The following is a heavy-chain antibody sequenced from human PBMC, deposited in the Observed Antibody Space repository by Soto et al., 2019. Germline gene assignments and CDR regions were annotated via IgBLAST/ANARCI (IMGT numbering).Heavy chain of an antibody. CDR2: ISYDGSNK. V-gene: IGHV3-30*18. J-gene: IGHJ4*02. CDR3: AKDPSTTETTGYFDY. D-gene: IGHD1-1*01. Sequence: QVQLVESGGGVVQPGRSLRLSCAASGFTFSSYGMHWVRQAPGKGLEWVAVISYDGSNKYYADSVKGRFTISRDNSKNTLYLQMNSLRAEDTAVYYCAKDPSTTETTGYFDYWGQGTLVTVSS. CDR1: GFTFSSYG.